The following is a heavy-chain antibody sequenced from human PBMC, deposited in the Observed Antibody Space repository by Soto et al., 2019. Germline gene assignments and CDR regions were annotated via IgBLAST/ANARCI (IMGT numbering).Heavy chain of an antibody. CDR3: ARDIAAAGQFDY. D-gene: IGHD6-13*01. J-gene: IGHJ4*02. CDR2: INAINGNT. CDR1: GYTFTSYA. V-gene: IGHV1-3*01. Sequence: GASVKVSCKASGYTFTSYAMHWVRQAPGQRLEWMGRINAINGNTNYAQKFQGRVTITADKSTSTAYMELSSLRSEDTAVYYCARDIAAAGQFDYWGQGTLLTVSS.